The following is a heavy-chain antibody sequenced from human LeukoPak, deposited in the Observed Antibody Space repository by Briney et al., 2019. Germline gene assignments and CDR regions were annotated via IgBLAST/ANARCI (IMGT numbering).Heavy chain of an antibody. J-gene: IGHJ4*02. D-gene: IGHD2-15*01. Sequence: GGSLRLSCAASGFSFSSYSMNWVRQAPGKGLEWVSSISSSSIYIYYADSVKGRFTISRDNSMNTLYLQMNTLRAEDTAVYYCARVPPTYGSGWYMHWGQGTLVTVSS. CDR3: ARVPPTYGSGWYMH. CDR2: ISSSSIYI. CDR1: GFSFSSYS. V-gene: IGHV3-21*04.